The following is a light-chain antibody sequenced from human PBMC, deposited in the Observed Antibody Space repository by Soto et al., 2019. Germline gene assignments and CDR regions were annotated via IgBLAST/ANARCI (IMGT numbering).Light chain of an antibody. CDR1: QGITSF. V-gene: IGKV1-9*01. CDR2: TAS. Sequence: DIQLTQSPSFLSASVGDRVSITCRASQGITSFLAWYQQIPGKAPKLLIYTASTLQSGVPPRFSGSGSGTEFTLTISSLQHEDLGTYYCQQLNSYPLTFGGGTRVAIK. J-gene: IGKJ4*01. CDR3: QQLNSYPLT.